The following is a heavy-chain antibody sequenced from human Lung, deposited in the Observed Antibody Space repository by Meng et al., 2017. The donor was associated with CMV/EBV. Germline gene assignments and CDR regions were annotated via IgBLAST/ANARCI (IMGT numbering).Heavy chain of an antibody. J-gene: IGHJ3*02. V-gene: IGHV3-30*02. CDR2: ILYDGSIK. CDR3: AKILVGASPDDAFDI. Sequence: GGSLGLXFAASGFTFRGYDMHWFRQAPGKGLGGVAFILYDGSIKYYADSVKGRFTISRDNSKNTVCLQMNSLRIEDTAMYYCAKILVGASPDDAFDIWGQGTXVTVSS. D-gene: IGHD1-26*01. CDR1: GFTFRGYD.